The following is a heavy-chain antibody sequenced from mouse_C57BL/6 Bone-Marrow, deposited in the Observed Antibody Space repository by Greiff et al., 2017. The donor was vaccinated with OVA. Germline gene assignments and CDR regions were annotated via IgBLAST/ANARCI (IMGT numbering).Heavy chain of an antibody. CDR3: ARWDYDEDY. V-gene: IGHV1-69*01. Sequence: VQLKQPGAELVMPGASVKLSCKASGYTFTSYWMHWVKQRPGQGLEWIGEIDPSDSYTNYNQKFKGKSTLTVDKSSSTAYMQLSSLTSEDSAVYYCARWDYDEDYWGQGTTLTVSS. CDR1: GYTFTSYW. J-gene: IGHJ2*01. CDR2: IDPSDSYT. D-gene: IGHD2-4*01.